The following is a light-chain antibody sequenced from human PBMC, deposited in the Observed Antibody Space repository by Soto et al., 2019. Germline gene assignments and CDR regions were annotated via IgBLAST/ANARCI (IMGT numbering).Light chain of an antibody. V-gene: IGKV1-9*01. CDR2: AAS. Sequence: IQLTQSPSSLSASAGDRVTITCRASQGISSSLAWYQQQPGKAPKLLIYAASTLQSGVPSRFSGSGSGTDFTLTISSLQPEDFATYYCQQLKSFPLSFGGGTTVEIK. CDR3: QQLKSFPLS. J-gene: IGKJ4*01. CDR1: QGISSS.